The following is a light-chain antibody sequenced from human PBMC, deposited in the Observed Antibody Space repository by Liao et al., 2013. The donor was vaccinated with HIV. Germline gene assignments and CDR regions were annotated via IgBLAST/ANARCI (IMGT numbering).Light chain of an antibody. CDR2: DDS. CDR1: IIGGKT. Sequence: SDVLTQPPSVSVAPGKTASFPCGGDIIGGKTVHWYQQKPGQAPVLVIFDDSDRPSGIPERISGSNSGNTATLTISGTQAMDEADYYCQAWDSSTGDVAFGGGTKLTVL. CDR3: QAWDSSTGDVA. J-gene: IGLJ2*01. V-gene: IGLV3-21*01.